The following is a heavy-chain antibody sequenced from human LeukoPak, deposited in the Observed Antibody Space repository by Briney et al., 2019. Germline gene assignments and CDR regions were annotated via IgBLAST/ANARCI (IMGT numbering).Heavy chain of an antibody. V-gene: IGHV3-15*01. J-gene: IGHJ4*02. CDR3: TTDIIGGSRGIDY. CDR1: GFTFSNAW. CDR2: IKSKTDGGTT. Sequence: GGSLRLSCAASGFTFSNAWMSWVRQAPGKGLEWVGRIKSKTDGGTTDYAAPVKGRLTISRDDSKNTLYLQMNSLETEDTAVYFCTTDIIGGSRGIDYWGQGTLVTVSS. D-gene: IGHD1-26*01.